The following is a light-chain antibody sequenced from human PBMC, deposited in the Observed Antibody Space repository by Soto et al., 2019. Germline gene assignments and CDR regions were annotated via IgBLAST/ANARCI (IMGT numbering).Light chain of an antibody. CDR1: QSLSSN. CDR3: HQYDSLPLT. J-gene: IGKJ4*01. V-gene: IGKV3-11*01. CDR2: DAS. Sequence: EIVLTQSAATLSLSPGERASLXCRASQSLSSNFVWYQQTAGKAHRVLIYDASIRANGIPDRFSASGSGSAFTRTISRREPDDFAVYYRHQYDSLPLTFGGGTKVDIK.